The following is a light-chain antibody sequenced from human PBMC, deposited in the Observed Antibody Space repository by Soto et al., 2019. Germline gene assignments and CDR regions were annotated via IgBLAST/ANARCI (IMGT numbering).Light chain of an antibody. CDR1: SSDVGGYNY. CDR3: CSYTTSNTRQIV. V-gene: IGLV2-14*01. Sequence: VLTQPASVSGSPGQSITISCTGTSSDVGGYNYVSWYQQQPGKAPKFMIYDVTNRPLGVSNRFSGSKSGNTASLTISLLQAEDEADYYCCSYTTSNTRQIVFGTGTKVTVL. CDR2: DVT. J-gene: IGLJ1*01.